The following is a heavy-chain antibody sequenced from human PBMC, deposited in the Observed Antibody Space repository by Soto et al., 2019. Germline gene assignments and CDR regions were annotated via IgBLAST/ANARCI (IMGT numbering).Heavy chain of an antibody. D-gene: IGHD3-9*01. CDR2: ISWNGDFI. CDR3: IKDVGSTGTDAFEF. V-gene: IGHV3-9*01. Sequence: GGSLRLSCAASGFTFDDYGMHWVRQPPGKGLEWVSGISWNGDFIAYADSVKGRFTISRDNAKNSLYLQMNSLRAEDTALYYCIKDVGSTGTDAFEFSGQATLVTVSS. J-gene: IGHJ3*01. CDR1: GFTFDDYG.